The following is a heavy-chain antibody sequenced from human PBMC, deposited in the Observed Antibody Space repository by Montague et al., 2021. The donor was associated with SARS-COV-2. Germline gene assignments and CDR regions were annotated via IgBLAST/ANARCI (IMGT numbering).Heavy chain of an antibody. V-gene: IGHV2-5*02. D-gene: IGHD7-27*01. Sequence: PALVKPTQTLTLTCTFSGFSLSTSGVGVGWIRQPPGKALEWLALXYWDDDKRYSPSLKSRLTITKDTSKNRVVLTMTNMDPVDTATYYCAHRRPLWGYFDYWGQGTLVTVSS. CDR1: GFSLSTSGVG. CDR2: XYWDDDK. J-gene: IGHJ4*02. CDR3: AHRRPLWGYFDY.